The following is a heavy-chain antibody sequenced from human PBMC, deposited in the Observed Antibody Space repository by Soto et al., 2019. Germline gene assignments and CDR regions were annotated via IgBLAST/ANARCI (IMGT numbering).Heavy chain of an antibody. V-gene: IGHV3-13*01. J-gene: IGHJ6*02. CDR3: ARGATGTGYYYGMDV. Sequence: LRLSCAASGFTFSSYDMHWVRQATGKGLEWVSAIGTAGDTYYPGSVKGRFTISRENAKNSLYLQMNSLRAGDTAVYYCARGATGTGYYYGMDVWGQGTTVTVSS. CDR1: GFTFSSYD. D-gene: IGHD1-1*01. CDR2: IGTAGDT.